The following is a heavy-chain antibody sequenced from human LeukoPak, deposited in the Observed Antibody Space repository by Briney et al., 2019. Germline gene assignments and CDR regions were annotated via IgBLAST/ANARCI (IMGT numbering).Heavy chain of an antibody. V-gene: IGHV3-74*01. J-gene: IGHJ4*02. D-gene: IGHD6-13*01. CDR1: GFTFSSYW. CDR2: INSDGSST. CDR3: ARSSAGQQLGD. Sequence: GGSLRLSCAASGFTFSSYWMHWVRHAPGKGLVWVSRINSDGSSTSYADSVKGRFTISRDNAKNTLYLQMNSLRAEDTAVYYCARSSAGQQLGDWGQGTLVTVSS.